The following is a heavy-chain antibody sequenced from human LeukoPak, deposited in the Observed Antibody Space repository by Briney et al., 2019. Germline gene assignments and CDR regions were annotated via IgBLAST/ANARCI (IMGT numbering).Heavy chain of an antibody. Sequence: PSQTLSLTCAVSGGSISSGGYSWSWIRQPPGKGLEWIGYIYHSGSTYYNPSLKSRVTISVDRSKNQFSLKLSSVTAADTAVHYCARGRTDDYFDYWGQGTLVTVSS. V-gene: IGHV4-30-2*01. CDR3: ARGRTDDYFDY. CDR1: GGSISSGGYS. CDR2: IYHSGST. J-gene: IGHJ4*02.